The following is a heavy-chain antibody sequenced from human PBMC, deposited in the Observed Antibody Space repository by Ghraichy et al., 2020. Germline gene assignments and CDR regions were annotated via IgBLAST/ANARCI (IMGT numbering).Heavy chain of an antibody. CDR3: ARMRGGKSHSLEWYYYYMDV. V-gene: IGHV4-34*01. D-gene: IGHD3-3*01. CDR2: ITYSGST. CDR1: GGSFRGYY. Sequence: SETLSLTCAIYGGSFRGYYWGWVRQSPGKGLEWIGDITYSGSTVYNPSLTRRVTIEADTSKNQFSLKLSSVTAADTAVYHCARMRGGKSHSLEWYYYYMDVWAKGTPVTVSS. J-gene: IGHJ6*03.